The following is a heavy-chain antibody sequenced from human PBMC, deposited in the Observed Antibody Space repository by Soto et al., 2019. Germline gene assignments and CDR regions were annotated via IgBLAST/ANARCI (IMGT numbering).Heavy chain of an antibody. J-gene: IGHJ4*02. CDR3: ATSWDYCSGGSCFDY. D-gene: IGHD2-15*01. CDR1: GYSFTSYW. Sequence: AESLKISCKGSGYSFTSYWIGWVRQMPGKGLEWMGIIYPGDSDTRYSPSFQGQVTISADKSISTAYLQWSSLKASDTAMYYCATSWDYCSGGSCFDYWGQGTLVTVSS. V-gene: IGHV5-51*01. CDR2: IYPGDSDT.